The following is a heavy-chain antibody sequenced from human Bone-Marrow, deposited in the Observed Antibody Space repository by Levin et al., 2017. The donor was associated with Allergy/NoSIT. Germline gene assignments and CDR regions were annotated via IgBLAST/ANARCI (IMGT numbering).Heavy chain of an antibody. Sequence: SETLSLTCAVYGGSFSGYYWSWIRQPPGKGLEWIGEINHSGSTNYNPSLKSRVTISVDTSKNQFSLKLSSVTAADTAVYYCARGRGSWTNRKVWFDPWGQGTLVTVSS. CDR3: ARGRGSWTNRKVWFDP. J-gene: IGHJ5*02. CDR2: INHSGST. CDR1: GGSFSGYY. V-gene: IGHV4-34*01. D-gene: IGHD6-13*01.